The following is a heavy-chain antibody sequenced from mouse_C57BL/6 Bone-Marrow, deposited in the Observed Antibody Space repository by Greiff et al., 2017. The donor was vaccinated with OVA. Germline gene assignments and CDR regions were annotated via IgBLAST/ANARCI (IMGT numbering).Heavy chain of an antibody. CDR1: GYAFSSSW. V-gene: IGHV1-82*01. CDR3: ARSSLLRYPYWYFDV. J-gene: IGHJ1*03. CDR2: IYPGDGDT. D-gene: IGHD1-1*01. Sequence: QVQLQQSGPELVKPGASVKISCKASGYAFSSSWMNWVKQRPGQGLEWIGRIYPGDGDTNYNGKFKGKATLTADKSSSTAYMQLSSLTSEDSAVYFCARSSLLRYPYWYFDVWGTGTTVTVSS.